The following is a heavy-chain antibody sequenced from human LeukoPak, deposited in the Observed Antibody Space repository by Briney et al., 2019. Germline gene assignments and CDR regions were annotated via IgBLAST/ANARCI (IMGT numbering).Heavy chain of an antibody. CDR2: ISGSGAKT. CDR3: AHGGWLDY. D-gene: IGHD3-16*01. Sequence: PGGSLRLSCAATRLTFRDYWITCVRQAPGEGLEWVSGISGSGAKTYYSDSVKGRFTISRDNSKNTLYLQMNSLRADDTAVYYCAHGGWLDYWGQGILLTVSS. CDR1: RLTFRDYW. V-gene: IGHV3-23*01. J-gene: IGHJ4*02.